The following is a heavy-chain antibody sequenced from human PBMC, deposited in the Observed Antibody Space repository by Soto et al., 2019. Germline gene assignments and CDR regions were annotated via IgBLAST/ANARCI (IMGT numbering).Heavy chain of an antibody. CDR1: VFTFCEYW. CDR2: MTGDGRTT. Sequence: GSVRPSCAASVFTFCEYWRHWVRQPPGKGPEWVSRMTGDGRTTQYADSVKGRFTASRDNAKSTLYLQMNSLRAEDTAVYYCATDEVDYWGPGTLVTVSS. J-gene: IGHJ4*02. CDR3: ATDEVDY. V-gene: IGHV3-74*03.